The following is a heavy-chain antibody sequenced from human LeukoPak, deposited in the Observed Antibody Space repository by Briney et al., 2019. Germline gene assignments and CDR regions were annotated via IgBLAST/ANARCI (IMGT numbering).Heavy chain of an antibody. D-gene: IGHD3-22*01. CDR3: AKGPDYYDSSGYWHYYGMDV. CDR1: GFTFSSYA. V-gene: IGHV3-23*01. J-gene: IGHJ6*02. CDR2: ISGSGGST. Sequence: GGSLRLSCAASGFTFSSYAMSWVRQAPGKGLEWVSAISGSGGSTYYADSVKGRFTISRDNSKNTLYLQMNSLRAEDTAVYYCAKGPDYYDSSGYWHYYGMDVWGQGTTVTVSS.